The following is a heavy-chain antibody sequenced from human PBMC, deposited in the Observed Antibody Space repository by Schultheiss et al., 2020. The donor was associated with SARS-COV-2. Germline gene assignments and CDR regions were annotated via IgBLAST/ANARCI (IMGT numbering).Heavy chain of an antibody. CDR3: AKDRFDSDAFDI. CDR2: IWDDGSNK. V-gene: IGHV3-30*02. J-gene: IGHJ3*02. CDR1: GFTFSSYG. D-gene: IGHD3-10*01. Sequence: GGSLRLSCAASGFTFSSYGMHWVRQAPGKGLEWVAVIWDDGSNKYYADSVKGRFTISRDNSKNTLYLQMNSLRAEDTAVYYCAKDRFDSDAFDIWGQGTMVTVSS.